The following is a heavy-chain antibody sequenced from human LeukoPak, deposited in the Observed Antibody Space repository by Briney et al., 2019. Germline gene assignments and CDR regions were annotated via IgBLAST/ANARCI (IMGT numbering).Heavy chain of an antibody. Sequence: PGGSLRLSCTVSGFTVSSNSMSWVRQAPGKGLEWVSFIYSDNTHYSDSVKGRFTMSRDNSKNTLYLQMNSLRAEDTAVYYCARRAGAYSHPYDYWGQGTLVTVSS. CDR2: IYSDNT. CDR1: GFTVSSNS. V-gene: IGHV3-53*01. J-gene: IGHJ4*02. CDR3: ARRAGAYSHPYDY. D-gene: IGHD4/OR15-4a*01.